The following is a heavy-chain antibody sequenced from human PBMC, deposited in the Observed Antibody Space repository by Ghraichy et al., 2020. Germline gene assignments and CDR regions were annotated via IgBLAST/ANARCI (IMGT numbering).Heavy chain of an antibody. V-gene: IGHV3-30*18. CDR1: GFTFSRYG. CDR3: AKERDSSGYYSFRGDYYGMDV. D-gene: IGHD3-22*01. J-gene: IGHJ6*02. Sequence: GGSLRLSCAASGFTFSRYGMHWVRQAPGKGLEWVAVISYDGSNKISADSVKGRLTISRDNSKNMLYLQMNSLRAEDTAVYYCAKERDSSGYYSFRGDYYGMDVWGQGTTVTVSS. CDR2: ISYDGSNK.